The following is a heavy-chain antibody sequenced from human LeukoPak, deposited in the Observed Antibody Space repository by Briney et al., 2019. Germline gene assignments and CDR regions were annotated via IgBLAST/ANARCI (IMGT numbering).Heavy chain of an antibody. V-gene: IGHV3-23*01. J-gene: IGHJ1*01. CDR1: GFTFSKYA. CDR3: ATFLAVIAARDSLYFQH. Sequence: GGSLRLSCGASGFTFSKYAMSWVRQAPGKGLEWVSGVSGSGGVTYYADSVKGRFTISRDNSKNTLHLQMNSLRAEDTAVYYCATFLAVIAARDSLYFQHWGQGTLVSVSS. D-gene: IGHD6-6*01. CDR2: VSGSGGVT.